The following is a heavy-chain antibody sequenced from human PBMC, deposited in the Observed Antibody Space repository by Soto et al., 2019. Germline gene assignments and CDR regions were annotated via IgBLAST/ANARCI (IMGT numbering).Heavy chain of an antibody. Sequence: VRLQESGPGLVKPSDTLSLTCGVSGYSISGDNWWVWIRQPPGKGLEWIGYIHYTGFVYSNPSLKSRLTTSVDRSKNQFSLNLTSVTAVDTAVYYCATKDNGKYYFDYWGQGALVTVSS. V-gene: IGHV4-28*05. CDR1: GYSISGDNW. CDR3: ATKDNGKYYFDY. D-gene: IGHD1-26*01. J-gene: IGHJ4*02. CDR2: IHYTGFV.